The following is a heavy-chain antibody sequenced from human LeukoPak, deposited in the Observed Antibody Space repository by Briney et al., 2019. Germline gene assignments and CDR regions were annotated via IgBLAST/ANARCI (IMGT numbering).Heavy chain of an antibody. CDR2: ISSSGSTI. J-gene: IGHJ4*02. V-gene: IGHV3-48*03. CDR1: GFTFSSYE. CDR3: ARERATVIRYFDY. D-gene: IGHD5-18*01. Sequence: PGGSLRLSCAASGFTFSSYEMNWVRQAPGKGLEWVSYISSSGSTIYYADSVKGRFTISRDNAKNSLYLQMNSLRAEDTAVYYCARERATVIRYFDYWGQGTLVTVSS.